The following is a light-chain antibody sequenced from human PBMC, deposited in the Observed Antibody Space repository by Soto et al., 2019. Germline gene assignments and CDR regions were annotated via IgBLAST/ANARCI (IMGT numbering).Light chain of an antibody. Sequence: DIVMTQSPLSLPVTPGEPASISCRSSQSLLHSDGYNYLDWYLQKPGQSPQLLIYLTSKRASGVXDXXSGSGSGTDFILKISRVEAEVVGVYYCMQRLQTLPTFGPGTKVHIK. CDR2: LTS. V-gene: IGKV2-28*01. J-gene: IGKJ3*01. CDR1: QSLLHSDGYNY. CDR3: MQRLQTLPT.